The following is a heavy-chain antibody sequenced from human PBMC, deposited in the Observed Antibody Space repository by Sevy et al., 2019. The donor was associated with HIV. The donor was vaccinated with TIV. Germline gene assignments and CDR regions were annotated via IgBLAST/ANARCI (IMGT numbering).Heavy chain of an antibody. CDR1: GGPISSYH. D-gene: IGHD5-12*01. V-gene: IGHV4-59*12. CDR2: IHYSGNT. CDR3: ARAPPVRSGDDSLNWFDP. J-gene: IGHJ5*02. Sequence: SETLSLTCTVSGGPISSYHWSWIRQPPGKGLEYIGYIHYSGNTNYNPSLKSRVTISVDTSKNQFSLKLSPVTAADTAIYYWARAPPVRSGDDSLNWFDPWGQGTLVTVSS.